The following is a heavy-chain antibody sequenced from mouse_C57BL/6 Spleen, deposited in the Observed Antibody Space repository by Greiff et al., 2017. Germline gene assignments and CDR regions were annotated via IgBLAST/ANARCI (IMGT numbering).Heavy chain of an antibody. CDR2: INPNNGGT. Sequence: VQLQQSGPELVKPGASVKISCKASGYTFTDYYMNWVKQSHGKSLEWIGDINPNNGGTSYNQKFKGKATLTVDKSSSTAYMELRSLTSEDSAVYYCASLGLAYWGQGTLVTVSA. V-gene: IGHV1-26*01. CDR1: GYTFTDYY. J-gene: IGHJ3*01. D-gene: IGHD4-1*01. CDR3: ASLGLAY.